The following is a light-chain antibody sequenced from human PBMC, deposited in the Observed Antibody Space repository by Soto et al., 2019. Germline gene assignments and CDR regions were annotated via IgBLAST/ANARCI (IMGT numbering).Light chain of an antibody. V-gene: IGKV1-27*01. CDR2: AAS. Sequence: DIPMTQSPSSLSASVGDRVTITCRTSQDISNYLAWYQQKPGKVPKLLIYAASTLQSRVPSRFSGGGSGTDFSLTISSLQPEDVATYYCQKYNSAPHTFGGGTKVEIQ. CDR1: QDISNY. J-gene: IGKJ4*01. CDR3: QKYNSAPHT.